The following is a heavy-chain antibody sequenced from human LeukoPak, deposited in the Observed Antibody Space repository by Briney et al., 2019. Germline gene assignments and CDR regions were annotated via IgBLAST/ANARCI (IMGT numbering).Heavy chain of an antibody. CDR3: ANLYGDYGDN. D-gene: IGHD4-17*01. CDR1: GFIFSSYA. Sequence: GGSLRLSCVASGFIFSSYAMSWVRQAPGKGLEWVSGISGSGGSAFYADSVKGRFTISRDNAKNTLYLEMNSLIAEDTAVYYWANLYGDYGDNWGQGNLATVSS. CDR2: ISGSGGSA. V-gene: IGHV3-23*01. J-gene: IGHJ4*02.